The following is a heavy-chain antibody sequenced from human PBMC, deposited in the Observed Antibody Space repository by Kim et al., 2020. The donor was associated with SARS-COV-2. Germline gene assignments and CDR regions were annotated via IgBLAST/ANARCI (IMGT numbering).Heavy chain of an antibody. CDR2: T. V-gene: IGHV4-4*02. CDR3: AKTTATFSFDP. Sequence: TNDNPSLKSGVTISVDKSKNQFSLKLSSVTAADTAVYYCAKTTATFSFDPWGQGTLVTVSS. J-gene: IGHJ5*02. D-gene: IGHD4-17*01.